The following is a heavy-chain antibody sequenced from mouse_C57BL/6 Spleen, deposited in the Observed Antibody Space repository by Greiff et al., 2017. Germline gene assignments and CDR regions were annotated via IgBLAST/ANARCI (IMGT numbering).Heavy chain of an antibody. Sequence: QVQLQQPGAELVKPGASVKLSCKASGYTFTSYWMQWVKQRPGQGLEWIGEIDPSDSYTNYNQKFKGKATLTVDTSSSTAYMQLSSLTSEDSAVYYCARSYSSPWLAYWGQGTLVTVSA. CDR3: ARSYSSPWLAY. V-gene: IGHV1-50*01. CDR1: GYTFTSYW. CDR2: IDPSDSYT. J-gene: IGHJ3*01. D-gene: IGHD2-5*01.